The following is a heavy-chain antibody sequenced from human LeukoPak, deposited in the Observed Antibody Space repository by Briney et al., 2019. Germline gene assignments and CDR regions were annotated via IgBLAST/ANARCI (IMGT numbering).Heavy chain of an antibody. CDR2: INAGNGNT. V-gene: IGHV1-3*01. CDR1: GYTFTSYA. CDR3: ARGYCSSTSCYTEADAFDI. D-gene: IGHD2-2*02. J-gene: IGHJ3*02. Sequence: ASVKVSCKASGYTFTSYAMHWVRQAPGQRLEWMGWINAGNGNTKYSQKFQGRVTITRDTSASTAYMELSSLRSEDTAVYYCARGYCSSTSCYTEADAFDIWGQGTMVTVSS.